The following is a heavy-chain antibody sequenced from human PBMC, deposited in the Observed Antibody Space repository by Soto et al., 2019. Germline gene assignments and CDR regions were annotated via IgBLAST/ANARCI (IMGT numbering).Heavy chain of an antibody. D-gene: IGHD5-18*01. Sequence: SETLSLTCTVSGGSISNYYWSWVRQPPGRGLEWIGHIFYSGSTNYNPALKSRGTISVDTSKSQFSRKLSSVTAADTAVYDCAKDSGYNYGYFRWFDPWGQGTLVTVS. CDR2: IFYSGST. V-gene: IGHV4-59*01. CDR3: AKDSGYNYGYFRWFDP. J-gene: IGHJ5*02. CDR1: GGSISNYY.